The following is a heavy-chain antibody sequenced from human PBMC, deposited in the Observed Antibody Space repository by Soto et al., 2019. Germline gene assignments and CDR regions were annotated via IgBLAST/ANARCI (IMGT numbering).Heavy chain of an antibody. CDR1: GFTFSSYW. D-gene: IGHD6-19*01. V-gene: IGHV3-74*01. CDR2: INSDGSST. J-gene: IGHJ6*02. Sequence: EVQLVESGGGLVQPGGSLRLSCAASGFTFSSYWMHWVRQAPGKGLVWVSRINSDGSSTGYADSVKGRFTISRDNAKNTLYLQMNSLRAEDTAVYYCARDQLSSSCWALYYYYYGMDVWGQGATVTVSS. CDR3: ARDQLSSSCWALYYYYYGMDV.